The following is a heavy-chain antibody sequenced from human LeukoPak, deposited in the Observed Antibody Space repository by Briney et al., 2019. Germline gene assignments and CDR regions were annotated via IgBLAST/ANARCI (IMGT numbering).Heavy chain of an antibody. CDR1: GYSITSGYY. D-gene: IGHD6-25*01. J-gene: IGHJ3*01. CDR2: IYHSGST. V-gene: IGHV4-38-2*02. CDR3: ARDPLAA. Sequence: SETLSLTCSVSGYSITSGYYWDWIRQPPGKGLEWIGSIYHSGSTYYNPSLKSRVTISVDTSKNQFSLKLSSVTAADTAVYYCARDPLAAWGQGTMVTVSS.